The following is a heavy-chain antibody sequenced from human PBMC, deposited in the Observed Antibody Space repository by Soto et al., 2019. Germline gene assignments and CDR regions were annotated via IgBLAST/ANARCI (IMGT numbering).Heavy chain of an antibody. CDR1: GYIFTDYY. V-gene: IGHV1-2*04. Sequence: QVQLEQSGADVKKPGASVKVSCKTSGYIFTDYYIHWVRQAPGQGLEWMGYINPKTGCTTYAQKFQGWVTMTRDTSVSTAYIDLSSLKFNDTAGYYCASDQGNSSSWPIDFWGQGTVVTVSS. J-gene: IGHJ4*02. D-gene: IGHD6-13*01. CDR3: ASDQGNSSSWPIDF. CDR2: INPKTGCT.